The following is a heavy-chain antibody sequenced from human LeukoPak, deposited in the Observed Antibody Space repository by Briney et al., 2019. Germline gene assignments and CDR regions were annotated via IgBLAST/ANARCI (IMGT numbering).Heavy chain of an antibody. CDR1: GFAFSSYG. Sequence: GGSLRLSCAASGFAFSSYGMNWVRQAPGKGLEWVSGISGSGGTTYYADSVKGRFTISSDNSKNPLSLQVSSLRAEDTAVYYCAKTNGYYSDWGQGTLVTVSS. CDR3: AKTNGYYSD. CDR2: ISGSGGTT. J-gene: IGHJ4*02. V-gene: IGHV3-23*01. D-gene: IGHD3-22*01.